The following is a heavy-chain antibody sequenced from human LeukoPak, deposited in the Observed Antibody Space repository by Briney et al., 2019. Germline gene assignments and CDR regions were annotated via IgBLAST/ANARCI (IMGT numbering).Heavy chain of an antibody. J-gene: IGHJ5*02. Sequence: SSQTLSLTCTVSGGSISSGSYYWSWIRQPAGKGLEWIGRIYTSGSTNYNPSLKSRVTISVDTSKNQFSLKLSSVTAADTAVYYCARASVSMVRGVIVGWFDPWGQGTLVTVSS. V-gene: IGHV4-61*02. CDR1: GGSISSGSYY. CDR2: IYTSGST. D-gene: IGHD3-10*01. CDR3: ARASVSMVRGVIVGWFDP.